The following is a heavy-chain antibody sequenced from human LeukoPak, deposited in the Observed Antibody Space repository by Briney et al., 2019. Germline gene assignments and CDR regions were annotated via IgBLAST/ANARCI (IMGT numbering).Heavy chain of an antibody. J-gene: IGHJ4*02. D-gene: IGHD3-22*01. V-gene: IGHV4-30-4*08. CDR3: ARDRNYYDSSGYYFDY. CDR2: IYYSGST. Sequence: SETLSLTCTVSGGSISSGDYYWSWIRQPPGKVLEWIGYIYYSGSTYYNPSLKSRVTISVDTSKNQFSLKLSSVTAADTAVYYCARDRNYYDSSGYYFDYWGQGTLVTVSS. CDR1: GGSISSGDYY.